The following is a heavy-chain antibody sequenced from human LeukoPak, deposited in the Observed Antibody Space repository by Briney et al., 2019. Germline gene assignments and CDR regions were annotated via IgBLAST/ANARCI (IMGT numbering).Heavy chain of an antibody. CDR1: GYTFTSYY. V-gene: IGHV1-46*03. CDR2: INPSGGST. Sequence: ASVKVSCKASGYTFTSYYMHWVRQAPGQGLEWMGIINPSGGSTSYAQKFQGRVTMTRDTSTSTVYMELSSLRSEDTAVYYCASRRYYYDSSGFDGFDYWAREPWSPSPQ. CDR3: ASRRYYYDSSGFDGFDY. J-gene: IGHJ4*02. D-gene: IGHD3-22*01.